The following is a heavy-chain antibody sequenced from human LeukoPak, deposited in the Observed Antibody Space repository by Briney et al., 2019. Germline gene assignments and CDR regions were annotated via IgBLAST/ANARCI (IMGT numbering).Heavy chain of an antibody. D-gene: IGHD5-24*01. V-gene: IGHV3-64D*06. CDR2: ISGNGVST. CDR3: VGDGRDGYNRYFHH. CDR1: GFTFSMSA. Sequence: GGSLRLSCSASGFTFSMSAMHWVRQAPGRGLQYVSVISGNGVSTSYADSVKGRFTISRDNSKNTVYLQMSSLRAEDTAVYYCVGDGRDGYNRYFHHWGQGTLVTVSS. J-gene: IGHJ1*01.